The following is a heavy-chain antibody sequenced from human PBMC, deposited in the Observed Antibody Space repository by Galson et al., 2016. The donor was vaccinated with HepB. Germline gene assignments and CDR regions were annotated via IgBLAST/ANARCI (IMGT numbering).Heavy chain of an antibody. Sequence: SLRLSCAASGFTFSTFSMNWVRQAPGKGLEWVSSISSSGTDIYYADSAKGRFTISRGNAKNSPYLQMNSLRAEDTAVYYCARDIYDDILTDYPAYFDYWGQGTLVTVSS. D-gene: IGHD3-9*01. J-gene: IGHJ4*02. CDR2: ISSSGTDI. CDR1: GFTFSTFS. V-gene: IGHV3-21*01. CDR3: ARDIYDDILTDYPAYFDY.